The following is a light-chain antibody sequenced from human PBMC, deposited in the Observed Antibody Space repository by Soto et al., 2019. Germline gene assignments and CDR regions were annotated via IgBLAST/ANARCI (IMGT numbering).Light chain of an antibody. J-gene: IGKJ5*01. Sequence: EIVLTQSPGTLSLSTGERATLSCRASQSVSSNYLAWYQQKPGQAPRLLIYGASNRATGIPDRFSGSGSGTEFTLTISSLEPEDFAVYYCQQRSNWPITFCQGTRLEIK. CDR2: GAS. CDR3: QQRSNWPIT. V-gene: IGKV3D-20*02. CDR1: QSVSSNY.